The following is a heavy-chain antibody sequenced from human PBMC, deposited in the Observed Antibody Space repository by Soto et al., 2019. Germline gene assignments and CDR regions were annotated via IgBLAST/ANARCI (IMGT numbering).Heavy chain of an antibody. D-gene: IGHD6-6*01. CDR1: GFSFSTNA. V-gene: IGHV3-23*01. Sequence: EVQLLESGGGLVQPGGSLRLSCAASGFSFSTNAMSWVRQAPGKGLEWVSGISASGGNTYYADAVKGRFTISRDNSKNTMYLQMNSLRAGDTAVYYCAKDFYSTSYSTSSFSAFDFWGHWTVVTVSS. J-gene: IGHJ3*01. CDR3: AKDFYSTSYSTSSFSAFDF. CDR2: ISASGGNT.